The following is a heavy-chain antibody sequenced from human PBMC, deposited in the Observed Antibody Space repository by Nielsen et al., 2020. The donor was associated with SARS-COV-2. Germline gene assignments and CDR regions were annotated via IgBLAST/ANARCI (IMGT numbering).Heavy chain of an antibody. Sequence: ASVKVSCKASGYTFTSYDINWVRQATGQGLEWMGWMNPNSGNTGYAQKFQGRVTMTRNTSISTAYMELRSLRSDDTAVYYCARDDNMITFGGVMYYFDYWGQGTLVTVSS. CDR2: MNPNSGNT. V-gene: IGHV1-8*01. D-gene: IGHD3-16*01. CDR1: GYTFTSYD. CDR3: ARDDNMITFGGVMYYFDY. J-gene: IGHJ4*02.